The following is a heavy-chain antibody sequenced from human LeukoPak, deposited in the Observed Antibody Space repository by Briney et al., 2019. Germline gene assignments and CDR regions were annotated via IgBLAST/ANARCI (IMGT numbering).Heavy chain of an antibody. Sequence: ASVKVSCKASGYTFTDYYMHWVRQAPGQGLEWMGWINPSSGGTNYAQKFQGRVTVTRDTSISTAYMDLSRLRSDDTAVYYCARDLYDSSGYPYWGQGTLVTVSS. D-gene: IGHD3-22*01. CDR2: INPSSGGT. J-gene: IGHJ4*02. V-gene: IGHV1-2*02. CDR3: ARDLYDSSGYPY. CDR1: GYTFTDYY.